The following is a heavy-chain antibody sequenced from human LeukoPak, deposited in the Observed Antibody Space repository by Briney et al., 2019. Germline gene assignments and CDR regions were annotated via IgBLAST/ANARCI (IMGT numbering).Heavy chain of an antibody. CDR2: INPNSGGT. CDR3: ASDDCSGGSCYATIPLY. J-gene: IGHJ4*02. Sequence: ASVKVSCKAFGYTYTGYYMHWVRQAPGQGLEWMGWINPNSGGTNYAQKFQGRVTMTRDTSISTAYMELSRLRSDDTAVYYCASDDCSGGSCYATIPLYWGQGTLVTVSS. CDR1: GYTYTGYY. V-gene: IGHV1-2*02. D-gene: IGHD2-15*01.